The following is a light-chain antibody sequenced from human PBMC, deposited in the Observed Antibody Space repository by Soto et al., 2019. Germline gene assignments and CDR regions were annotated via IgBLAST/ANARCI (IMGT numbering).Light chain of an antibody. J-gene: IGKJ1*01. CDR2: AAS. CDR1: QSVTSSH. Sequence: ELVLTQSPGTLSLSPGERATLSCRASQSVTSSHLAWYQQKPGQAPRLLIYAASTRATGVPDRFSGSGSGTGFTLTISRLEPEDFAIYYCQHYNNWPPWTFGQGTKVEIK. V-gene: IGKV3-20*01. CDR3: QHYNNWPPWT.